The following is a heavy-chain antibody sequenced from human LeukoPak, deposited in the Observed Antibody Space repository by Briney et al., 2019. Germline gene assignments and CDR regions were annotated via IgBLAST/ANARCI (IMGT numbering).Heavy chain of an antibody. J-gene: IGHJ4*02. CDR2: INPNSGGT. D-gene: IGHD3-16*02. CDR1: GYTFTGYY. CDR3: ATVADYVWGSYRRDLDY. V-gene: IGHV1-2*02. Sequence: ASVKVSCKASGYTFTGYYMHWVRQAPGQGLEWMGWINPNSGGTNYAQKFQGRVTMTRDTSISTAYMELSRLRSDNTAVYYCATVADYVWGSYRRDLDYWGQGTLVTVSS.